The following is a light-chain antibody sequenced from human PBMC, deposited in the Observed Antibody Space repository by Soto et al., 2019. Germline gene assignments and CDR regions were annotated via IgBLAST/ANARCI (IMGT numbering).Light chain of an antibody. Sequence: QSVLTQPASVSGSPGQPITISCTGTSSDVGGYNYVSWYQQHPGKAPKLMIHDVSNRPSGVSNRFSGSKSGNTASLTISGLQAEDEADYYCSSYTSSSTVVFGGGTKLTVL. J-gene: IGLJ2*01. V-gene: IGLV2-14*01. CDR3: SSYTSSSTVV. CDR1: SSDVGGYNY. CDR2: DVS.